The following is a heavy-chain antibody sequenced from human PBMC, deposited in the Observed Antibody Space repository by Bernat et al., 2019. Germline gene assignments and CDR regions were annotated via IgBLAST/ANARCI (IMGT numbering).Heavy chain of an antibody. D-gene: IGHD2-15*01. CDR1: GFTFSSYS. V-gene: IGHV3-21*01. CDR2: ISSSSSYI. CDR3: ARDYDIVVVVAANPYYYYGMDV. Sequence: EVQLVESGGGLVKPGGSLRLSCAASGFTFSSYSMSWVRQAPGKGLEWVSSISSSSSYIYYADSVKGRFTISRDNAKNSLYLQMNSLRAEDTAVYYCARDYDIVVVVAANPYYYYGMDVWGQGTTVTVSS. J-gene: IGHJ6*02.